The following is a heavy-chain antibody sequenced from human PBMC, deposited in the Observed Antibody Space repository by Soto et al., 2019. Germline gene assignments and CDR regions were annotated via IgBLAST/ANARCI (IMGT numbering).Heavy chain of an antibody. D-gene: IGHD2-15*01. V-gene: IGHV4-30-2*01. J-gene: IGHJ6*02. CDR2: IYHSGST. CDR3: ARDRGGYCSGGSCYVAIYGMDV. Sequence: PSETLSLTCAVSGGSISSCGYSWSWIRQPPGKGLEWIGYIYHSGSTYYNPSLKSRVTISVDRSKNQFSLKLSSVTAADTAVYYCARDRGGYCSGGSCYVAIYGMDVWGQGTTVTVSS. CDR1: GGSISSCGYS.